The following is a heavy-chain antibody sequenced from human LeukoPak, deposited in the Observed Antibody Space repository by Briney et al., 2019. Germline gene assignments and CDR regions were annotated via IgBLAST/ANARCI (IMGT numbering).Heavy chain of an antibody. D-gene: IGHD3-10*01. CDR3: AKGRGAFDI. V-gene: IGHV3-30*18. Sequence: GGSLRLSCAASGFTFTSYEMNWVRQAPGKGLEWVAVISNDGSNKYYADSVKGRFTISRDNSENTLYLQMNSLRAEDTAVYYCAKGRGAFDIWGQGTMVTVSS. J-gene: IGHJ3*02. CDR1: GFTFTSYE. CDR2: ISNDGSNK.